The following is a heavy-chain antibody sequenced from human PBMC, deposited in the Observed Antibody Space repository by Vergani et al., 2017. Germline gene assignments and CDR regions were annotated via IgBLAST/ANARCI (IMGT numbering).Heavy chain of an antibody. CDR1: DSSIMTNPY. V-gene: IGHV4-38-2*01. CDR3: ARHRGSGGFFPSSYFYGMDV. J-gene: IGHJ6*02. CDR2: IHHSGDP. Sequence: QVQLQESGPGLVKPSETLALTCDVSDSSIMTNPYWGWFRQSPGKGLEWIGCIHHSGDPYYNSSLKSRVSISIVSSSKFSLSLTSVTAADTAIYYCARHRGSGGFFPSSYFYGMDVWGHGTTVTVSS. D-gene: IGHD3-10*01.